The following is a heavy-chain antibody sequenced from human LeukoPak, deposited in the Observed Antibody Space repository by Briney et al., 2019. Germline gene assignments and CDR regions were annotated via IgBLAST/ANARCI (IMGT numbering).Heavy chain of an antibody. CDR1: GYSFTSYW. Sequence: GGSLKISCKGSGYSFTSYWIGWVRQIPGKGLEWMGIIYPGDSDTRYSPSFQGQVTISADKSISTAYLQWSSLKASGTAVYYCARVFGGSYQNIFDYWGQGTLVTVSS. J-gene: IGHJ4*02. D-gene: IGHD1-26*01. CDR2: IYPGDSDT. V-gene: IGHV5-51*01. CDR3: ARVFGGSYQNIFDY.